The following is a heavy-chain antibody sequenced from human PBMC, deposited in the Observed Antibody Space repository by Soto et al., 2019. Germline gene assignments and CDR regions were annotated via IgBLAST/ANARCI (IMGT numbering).Heavy chain of an antibody. CDR2: VSYDGSNK. CDR3: AKGDWFDP. Sequence: QVQLVESGGGVVQPGRSLRLSCAASGFSFSDYGMHWVRQAPGKGLEWVAVVSYDGSNKYYADSVKGRFTISRDNSQNTLYIQMNSLRAEDTAVYYRAKGDWFDPWGQGTLVTVSS. J-gene: IGHJ5*02. CDR1: GFSFSDYG. V-gene: IGHV3-30*18.